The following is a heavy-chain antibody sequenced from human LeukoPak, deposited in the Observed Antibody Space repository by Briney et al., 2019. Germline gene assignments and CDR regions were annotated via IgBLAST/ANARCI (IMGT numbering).Heavy chain of an antibody. J-gene: IGHJ4*02. CDR1: GFTFSGFA. CDR3: AKDYAVGSIDY. Sequence: GGSLRLSCAASGFTFSGFAMSWLRQAPGKGLEWVSSISRSGESTFYADSVRGRFTISRNNSKNTVSLQMESLRAEDTALYYCAKDYAVGSIDYWGQGTLVTVSS. D-gene: IGHD3-16*01. CDR2: ISRSGEST. V-gene: IGHV3-23*01.